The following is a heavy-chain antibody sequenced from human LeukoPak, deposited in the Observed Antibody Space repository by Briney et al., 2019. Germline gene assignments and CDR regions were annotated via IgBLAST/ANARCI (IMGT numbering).Heavy chain of an antibody. CDR3: ARDSIYCRGTTCLLMDV. CDR2: INSGGRST. Sequence: PGGSLRLSCAASGFTFNTYAMSWVRQAPGKGLEWVSMINSGGRSTYYADYVQGRFTISRDNSRTTLYLKMDSLRAEDTAVYYCARDSIYCRGTTCLLMDVWGKGTTVTVSS. V-gene: IGHV3-23*01. D-gene: IGHD1-7*01. J-gene: IGHJ6*04. CDR1: GFTFNTYA.